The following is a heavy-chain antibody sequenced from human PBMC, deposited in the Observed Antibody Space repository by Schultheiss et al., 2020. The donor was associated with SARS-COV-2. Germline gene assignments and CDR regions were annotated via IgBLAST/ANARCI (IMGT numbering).Heavy chain of an antibody. J-gene: IGHJ5*02. CDR2: IYSGGST. Sequence: GESLKISCAASGFTVSSNYMSWVRQAPGKGLEWVSVIYSGGSTYYADSVKGRFTISRDNSKNTLYLQMSSLRAEDTAVYYCVKDSVRRIAAAVFGWFDPWGQGTLVTVSS. D-gene: IGHD6-13*01. V-gene: IGHV3-66*01. CDR1: GFTVSSNY. CDR3: VKDSVRRIAAAVFGWFDP.